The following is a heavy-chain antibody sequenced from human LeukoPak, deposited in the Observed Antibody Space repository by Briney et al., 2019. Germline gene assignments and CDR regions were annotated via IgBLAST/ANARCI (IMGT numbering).Heavy chain of an antibody. J-gene: IGHJ4*02. V-gene: IGHV3-7*03. Sequence: GGSLRLSCAASGFTFSSYWMSWVRQAPGKGLEWVANIKQDGSEKYYVDSVKGRFTISRDNAKNSLYLQMNSLRAEDTAVYYCAKGGKWDVTPFDYWGQGTLVTVSS. D-gene: IGHD1-26*01. CDR2: IKQDGSEK. CDR1: GFTFSSYW. CDR3: AKGGKWDVTPFDY.